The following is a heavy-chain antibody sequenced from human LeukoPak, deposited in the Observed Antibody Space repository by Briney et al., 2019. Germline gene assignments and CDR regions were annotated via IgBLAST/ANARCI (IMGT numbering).Heavy chain of an antibody. Sequence: SVKVSCKASGGTFSSYAISWVRQAPGQGLEWMGGIIPIFGTANYAQKSQGRVTITTDESTSTAYMELSSLRSEDTAVYYCARGVLRFLEWPAHFDYWGQGTLVTVSS. D-gene: IGHD3-3*01. V-gene: IGHV1-69*05. CDR1: GGTFSSYA. CDR2: IIPIFGTA. CDR3: ARGVLRFLEWPAHFDY. J-gene: IGHJ4*02.